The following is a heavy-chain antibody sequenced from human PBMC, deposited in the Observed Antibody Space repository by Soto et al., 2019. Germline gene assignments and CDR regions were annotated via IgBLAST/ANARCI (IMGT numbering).Heavy chain of an antibody. Sequence: PSETLSLTCTVSGGSVSSGSYYWSWIRQPPGKGLEWIGYIYYSGSTNYNPSLKSRVTISVDTSKNQFSLKLSSVTAADTAVYYCARADDFWSGYSYWGQGTLVSGSS. CDR1: GGSVSSGSYY. CDR2: IYYSGST. CDR3: ARADDFWSGYSY. D-gene: IGHD3-3*01. V-gene: IGHV4-61*01. J-gene: IGHJ4*02.